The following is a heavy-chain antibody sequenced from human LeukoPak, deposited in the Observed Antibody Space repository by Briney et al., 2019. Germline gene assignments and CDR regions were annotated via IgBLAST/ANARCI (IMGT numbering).Heavy chain of an antibody. CDR1: GYTFTSYG. V-gene: IGHV1-18*01. CDR2: ISAYNGNT. CDR3: ARENLHSGRPYGDSAFDY. D-gene: IGHD4-17*01. J-gene: IGHJ4*02. Sequence: GASVKVSCKASGYTFTSYGISWVRQAPGQGLEWMGWISAYNGNTNYAQKLQGRVTMTTDTSTSTAYMELRSLRSEDTAVYYCARENLHSGRPYGDSAFDYWGQGTLVTVSS.